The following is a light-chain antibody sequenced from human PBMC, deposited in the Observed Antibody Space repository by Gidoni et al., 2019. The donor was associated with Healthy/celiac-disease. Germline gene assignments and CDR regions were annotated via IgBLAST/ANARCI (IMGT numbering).Light chain of an antibody. CDR2: GAS. Sequence: EIVLTQSPGTLSLSPGERATLSCRASQSVSSSYLAWYQQKPGQAPRLLIYGASSSGSGSGTDFTLTISRLEPEDFAVYYCQQYGSGTFGQGTKLEIK. V-gene: IGKV3-20*01. CDR3: QQYGSGT. CDR1: QSVSSSY. J-gene: IGKJ2*02.